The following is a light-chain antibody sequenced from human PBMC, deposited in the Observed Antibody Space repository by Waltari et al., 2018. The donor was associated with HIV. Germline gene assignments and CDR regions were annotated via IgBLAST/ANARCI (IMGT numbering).Light chain of an antibody. CDR3: SSYAGSNNFV. Sequence: QSALTPPPSASGPPGQSATISCTGTRRDVGGYNYVSWYQQHPGKAPKLMIYEVTNRPSGVPDRFSGSKSGNTASLTVSGLQAEDEADYYCSSYAGSNNFVFGTGTKVTVL. CDR1: RRDVGGYNY. CDR2: EVT. V-gene: IGLV2-8*01. J-gene: IGLJ1*01.